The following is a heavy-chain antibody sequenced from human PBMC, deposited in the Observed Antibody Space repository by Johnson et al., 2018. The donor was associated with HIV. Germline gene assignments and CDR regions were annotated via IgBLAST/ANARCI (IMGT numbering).Heavy chain of an antibody. Sequence: VQLVESGGGLVKPGGSLRLSCAASGFTFSSYAMHWVRQAPGKGLEYVSAISTNGGSTYYANSVKGRFTISRDNSKNTLYLQMGSLRAEDMAIYYCAIPYYYDTGVYNWGQGTMVTVSS. D-gene: IGHD3-22*01. V-gene: IGHV3-64*01. CDR1: GFTFSSYA. CDR2: ISTNGGST. J-gene: IGHJ3*01. CDR3: AIPYYYDTGVYN.